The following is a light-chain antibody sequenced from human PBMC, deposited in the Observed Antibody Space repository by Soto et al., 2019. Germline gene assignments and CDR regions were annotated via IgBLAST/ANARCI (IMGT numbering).Light chain of an antibody. V-gene: IGKV3-20*01. CDR3: QYYGSSPPEFT. CDR1: QSVSSSY. CDR2: GAS. J-gene: IGKJ3*01. Sequence: EIVLTQSPGTLSLSPGERATLSCRASQSVSSSYLAWYQQRPRQAPRLLIFGASYRATGIPDRFSGSGCGTDFTLTVGRLGPEEVAFYYCQYYGSSPPEFTCGPGTIVDNK.